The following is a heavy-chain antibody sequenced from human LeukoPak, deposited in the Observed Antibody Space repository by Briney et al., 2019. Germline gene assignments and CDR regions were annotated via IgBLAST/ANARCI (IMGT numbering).Heavy chain of an antibody. V-gene: IGHV4-61*02. J-gene: IGHJ5*02. CDR2: IYTSGST. CDR3: AREGGSYFGNWFDP. Sequence: PSETLSLTCTVSGGSISSGSYYWSWMRQPAGKGLEWIGRIYTSGSTNYNPSLKSRVTISVDTSKNQFSLKLSSVTAADTAVCYCAREGGSYFGNWFDPWGQGTLVTVSS. D-gene: IGHD1-26*01. CDR1: GGSISSGSYY.